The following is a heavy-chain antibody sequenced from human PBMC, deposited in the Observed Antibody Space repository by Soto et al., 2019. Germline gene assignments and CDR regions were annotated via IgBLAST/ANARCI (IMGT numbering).Heavy chain of an antibody. CDR2: INTDNGNT. D-gene: IGHD2-2*01. V-gene: IGHV1-18*01. CDR1: GYSFNTLG. Sequence: QVQLVQSGGEVKKPGAAVKVSCRPSGYSFNTLGISWVRQAPGQGLEWMGWINTDNGNTKYAQNLQGRVTMTTDTCTNTAYMELRSLKSDDTARYYWAVEYCDYGSCYGVDYWCQATLVTVSS. J-gene: IGHJ4*02. CDR3: AVEYCDYGSCYGVDY.